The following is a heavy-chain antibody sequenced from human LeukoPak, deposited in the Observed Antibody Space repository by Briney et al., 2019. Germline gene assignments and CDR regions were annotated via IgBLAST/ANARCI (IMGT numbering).Heavy chain of an antibody. J-gene: IGHJ4*02. Sequence: GGSLRLSCAASGFTFSSYEMSWVRQAPGKGLEWVANINQDGSEKYYVDSVKGRFTLSRGNAKNSLYLQMNSLRAEDTAVYYCARDRYGDYDYWGQGTLVTVSS. D-gene: IGHD4-17*01. CDR3: ARDRYGDYDY. CDR1: GFTFSSYE. CDR2: INQDGSEK. V-gene: IGHV3-7*04.